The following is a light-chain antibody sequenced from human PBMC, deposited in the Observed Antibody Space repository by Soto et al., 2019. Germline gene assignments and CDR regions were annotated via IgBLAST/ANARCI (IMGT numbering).Light chain of an antibody. CDR2: LEGSGSY. V-gene: IGLV4-60*02. J-gene: IGLJ1*01. CDR3: ETWDSNTRV. CDR1: SGHSSYI. Sequence: QSVLTQSSSASASLGSSVKLTCTLSSGHSSYIIAWHQQQPGKAPRYLMKLEGSGSYNKGSGVPDRFSGSSSGADRYLTISYHQFEDEADYYCETWDSNTRVFGTGTKLTVL.